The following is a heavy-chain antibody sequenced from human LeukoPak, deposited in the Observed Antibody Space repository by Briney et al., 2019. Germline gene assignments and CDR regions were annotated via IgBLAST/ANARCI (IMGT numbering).Heavy chain of an antibody. V-gene: IGHV3-23*01. J-gene: IGHJ4*02. CDR3: AKGKFPSSSPFDY. CDR2: ISGSGGST. D-gene: IGHD6-13*01. CDR1: GFTFSSYA. Sequence: PGRSLRLSCAASGFTFSSYAMSWVRQAPGKGLEWVSAISGSGGSTYYADSVKGRFTISRDNSKNTLYLQMNSLRAEDTAVYYCAKGKFPSSSPFDYWGQGTLVTVSS.